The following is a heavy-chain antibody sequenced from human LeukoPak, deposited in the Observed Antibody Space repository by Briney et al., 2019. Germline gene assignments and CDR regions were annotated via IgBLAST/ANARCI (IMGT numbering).Heavy chain of an antibody. CDR3: ARTANWFDP. J-gene: IGHJ5*02. CDR1: GYSLSSGYY. Sequence: SETLSLTCTVSGYSLSSGYYWGWIRQPPGKGLEWIGSIYHSGSTYYNPSLKSRVTISVDTSKNQFSLKLSSVTAADTAVYYCARTANWFDPWGQGTLVTVSS. V-gene: IGHV4-38-2*02. CDR2: IYHSGST. D-gene: IGHD6-25*01.